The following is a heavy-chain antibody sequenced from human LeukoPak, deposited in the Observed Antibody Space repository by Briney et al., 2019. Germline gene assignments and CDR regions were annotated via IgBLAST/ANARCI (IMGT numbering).Heavy chain of an antibody. J-gene: IGHJ4*02. CDR2: ISAYNGNT. Sequence: ASVKVSCKASGYTFTSYGISWGRQAPGQGLEWMGWISAYNGNTNYAQKLQGRVTMTTDTSTSTAYMELRSLRSDDTAVYYCARDCSGGSCYSVDYWGQGTLVTVSS. CDR3: ARDCSGGSCYSVDY. CDR1: GYTFTSYG. V-gene: IGHV1-18*01. D-gene: IGHD2-15*01.